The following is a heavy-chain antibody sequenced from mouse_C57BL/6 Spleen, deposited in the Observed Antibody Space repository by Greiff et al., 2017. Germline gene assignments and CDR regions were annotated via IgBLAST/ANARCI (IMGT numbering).Heavy chain of an antibody. Sequence: VKLQESGAELVRPGASVTLSCKASGYTFTDYEMHWVKQTPVHGLEWIGAIDPETGGTAYNQKFKGKAILTADKSSSTAYMELRSLTSEDSAVYYCTRLWGDWGQGTTLTVSS. D-gene: IGHD1-1*02. CDR1: GYTFTDYE. J-gene: IGHJ2*01. V-gene: IGHV1-15*01. CDR3: TRLWGD. CDR2: IDPETGGT.